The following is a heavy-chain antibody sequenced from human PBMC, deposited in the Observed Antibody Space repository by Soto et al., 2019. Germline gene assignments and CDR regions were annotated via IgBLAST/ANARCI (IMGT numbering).Heavy chain of an antibody. V-gene: IGHV3-49*03. J-gene: IGHJ5*02. CDR2: IRSKAYGGTT. CDR3: TRYYDFWSGYYRRLTNWFDP. D-gene: IGHD3-3*01. CDR1: GFTFGDYA. Sequence: GGSLRLSCTASGFTFGDYAMSWFRQAPGKGLEWVGFIRSKAYGGTTEYAASVKGRFTISRDDSKSIAYLQMNSLKTEDTAVYYCTRYYDFWSGYYRRLTNWFDPWGQGTLVTVSS.